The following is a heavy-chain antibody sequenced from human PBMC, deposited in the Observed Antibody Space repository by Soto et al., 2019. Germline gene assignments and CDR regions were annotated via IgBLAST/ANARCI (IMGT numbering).Heavy chain of an antibody. CDR2: IYNGKST. D-gene: IGHD3-16*01. CDR1: GFNVNTDY. V-gene: IGHV3-53*01. Sequence: EVQLVESGGGLIQPGGSLRLSCAASGFNVNTDYMNWVRQTPGKGLEWVSFIYNGKSTHYADSVKGRFTISSDKSKNTLYLQMNSLRVEDTAVYYCARDGRGLGKLSLFEYWGQGTLVTVSS. J-gene: IGHJ4*02. CDR3: ARDGRGLGKLSLFEY.